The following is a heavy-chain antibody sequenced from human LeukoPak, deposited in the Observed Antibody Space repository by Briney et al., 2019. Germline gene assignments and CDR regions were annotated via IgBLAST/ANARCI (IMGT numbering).Heavy chain of an antibody. V-gene: IGHV1-8*01. CDR1: GYTFTSYD. CDR3: ARVAYYYDSAGLYLNYFYGRR. Sequence: ASVKVSCKASGYTFTSYDINWVRQATGQGLEWLGWMNPSSGNTGYAQKFQGRVTMTRDTSISTAYMGLSSLRSEDTAVYYCARVAYYYDSAGLYLNYFYGRRLGPRDHGHRLL. J-gene: IGHJ6*02. CDR2: MNPSSGNT. D-gene: IGHD3-22*01.